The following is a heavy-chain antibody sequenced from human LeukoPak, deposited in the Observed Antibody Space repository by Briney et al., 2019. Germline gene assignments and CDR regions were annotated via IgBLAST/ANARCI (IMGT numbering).Heavy chain of an antibody. J-gene: IGHJ4*02. D-gene: IGHD6-19*01. CDR3: ARESIAVAGTLDY. Sequence: GGSLRLSCAASGFTFSSYSMNWVRQAPGKGLEWVSSISSSSSYLYYADSVKGRFTISRDNAKNSLYLQMNSLRAEDTAVYYCARESIAVAGTLDYWGQGTLVTVSS. CDR2: ISSSSSYL. V-gene: IGHV3-21*01. CDR1: GFTFSSYS.